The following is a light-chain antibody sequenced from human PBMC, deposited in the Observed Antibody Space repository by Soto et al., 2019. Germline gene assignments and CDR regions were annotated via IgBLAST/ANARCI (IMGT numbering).Light chain of an antibody. CDR3: SSYTSSSTRGV. V-gene: IGLV2-14*01. CDR2: DVS. CDR1: SSDVGGYNY. Sequence: QSVLTQPASVSGSPGQSITISCTGTSSDVGGYNYVSWYQQHPGKAPKLMIYDVSNRPSGVSNRFSGSKSGNTASLTISGRQDEDEADYYCSSYTSSSTRGVFGGGTKLTVL. J-gene: IGLJ2*01.